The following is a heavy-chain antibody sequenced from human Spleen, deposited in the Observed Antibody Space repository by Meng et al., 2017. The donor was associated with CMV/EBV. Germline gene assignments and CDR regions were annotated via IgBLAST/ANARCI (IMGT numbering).Heavy chain of an antibody. CDR3: ARAGAAVTTNFDF. V-gene: IGHV1-18*01. CDR2: VGAENGDT. J-gene: IGHJ4*02. Sequence: KASGYNCDIDGITWVRQAPGQGLEWVGWVGAENGDTNYGQKFQGRVTVTADTFTNTAYMEMRSLRSDDSAMYYCARAGAAVTTNFDFWGQGTLVTVSS. D-gene: IGHD4-17*01. CDR1: GYNCDIDG.